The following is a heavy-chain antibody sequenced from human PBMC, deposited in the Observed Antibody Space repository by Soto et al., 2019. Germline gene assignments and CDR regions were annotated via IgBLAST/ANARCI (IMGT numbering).Heavy chain of an antibody. Sequence: EVQLVESGGGLVQPGGSRSVSCAASGFSFSNYAMNWVRQAPGKGLEWVSYISIGSGSIFYADSVKGRFTISRADAKNSLYMQMNTLRDEDTAVYYCVRDDRWAFDFWGQGTMVTVSS. CDR3: VRDDRWAFDF. D-gene: IGHD3-22*01. CDR2: ISIGSGSI. V-gene: IGHV3-48*02. CDR1: GFSFSNYA. J-gene: IGHJ3*01.